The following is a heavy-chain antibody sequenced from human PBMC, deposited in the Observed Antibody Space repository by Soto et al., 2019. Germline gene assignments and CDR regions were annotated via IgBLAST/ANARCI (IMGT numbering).Heavy chain of an antibody. CDR3: AKDMEPVSDYYYGMDV. D-gene: IGHD1-1*01. V-gene: IGHV3-43*02. Sequence: PGGSLRLSCAASGFTFSSYAMSWVRQAPGKGLEWVSLISWDGGSTYYADSVKGRFTISRDNSKNSLYLQMNSLRTEDTALYYCAKDMEPVSDYYYGMDVWGQGTTVTVSS. CDR1: GFTFSSYA. J-gene: IGHJ6*02. CDR2: ISWDGGST.